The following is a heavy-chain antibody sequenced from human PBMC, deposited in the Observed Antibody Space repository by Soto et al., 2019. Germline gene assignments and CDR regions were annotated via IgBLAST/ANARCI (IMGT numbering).Heavy chain of an antibody. V-gene: IGHV1-3*01. CDR2: ISAGNGNT. J-gene: IGHJ5*02. CDR3: ARDYYDSSGYHWFDP. CDR1: GYTFTSYA. D-gene: IGHD3-22*01. Sequence: ASVKVSCKASGYTFTSYAMHWVRQAPGQRLEWMGWISAGNGNTKYSQKFQGRVTVTRDTSASTAYMELSSLGSEDTTVYYCARDYYDSSGYHWFDPWGQGTLVTVSS.